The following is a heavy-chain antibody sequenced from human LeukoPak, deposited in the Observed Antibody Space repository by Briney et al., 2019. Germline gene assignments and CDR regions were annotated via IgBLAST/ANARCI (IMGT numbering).Heavy chain of an antibody. Sequence: GGSLRLSCAASGFTFRSYSMNWVRQAPGKGLEWVSYISSSSSTIYYADSVKGRFAISRDNAKNSLYLQMNSLRAEDTAVYYCARDPYYDILTGYYPYGMDVWGQGTTVTVSS. D-gene: IGHD3-9*01. J-gene: IGHJ6*02. CDR2: ISSSSSTI. CDR3: ARDPYYDILTGYYPYGMDV. V-gene: IGHV3-48*01. CDR1: GFTFRSYS.